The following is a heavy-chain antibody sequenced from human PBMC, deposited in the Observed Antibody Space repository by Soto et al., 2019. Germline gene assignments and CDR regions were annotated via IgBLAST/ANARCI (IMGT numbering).Heavy chain of an antibody. CDR3: ARATYSSGWYSSYYYYGMDV. J-gene: IGHJ6*02. CDR2: IIPIFGTA. CDR1: GGTFSSYA. V-gene: IGHV1-69*01. Sequence: QVQLVQSGAEVKKPGSSVKVSCKASGGTFSSYAISWVRQAPGQGLEWMVGIIPIFGTANYAQKFQGRVTITADESTSTAYMELSSLRSEDTAVYYCARATYSSGWYSSYYYYGMDVWGQGTTVTVSS. D-gene: IGHD6-19*01.